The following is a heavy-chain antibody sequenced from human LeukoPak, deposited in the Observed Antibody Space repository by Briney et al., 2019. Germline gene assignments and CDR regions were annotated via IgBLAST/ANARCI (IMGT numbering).Heavy chain of an antibody. J-gene: IGHJ4*02. Sequence: GGSLRLSCAASGFTFSSHWMSWVRQAPGKGLEWVASIRQDESEIHYVDSVKGRFTISRDNAKDFLYLQMNSLRAEDTALYYCAKGKWLTESPLDYWGQGTLVTVSS. CDR3: AKGKWLTESPLDY. CDR2: IRQDESEI. D-gene: IGHD3-22*01. V-gene: IGHV3-7*03. CDR1: GFTFSSHW.